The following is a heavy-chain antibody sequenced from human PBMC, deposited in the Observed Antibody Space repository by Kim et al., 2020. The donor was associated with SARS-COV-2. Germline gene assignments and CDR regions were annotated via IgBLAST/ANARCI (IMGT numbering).Heavy chain of an antibody. D-gene: IGHD1-20*01. CDR3: VRGIPGGLDG. CDR2: ISYDGTNK. J-gene: IGHJ4*02. Sequence: GGSLRLSCAASGFTFSNNDIHWVRQAPGKGLQWVAVISYDGTNKYYAESVKGRFTISRENSENTLWLQMNSLRTEDTAMYYCVRGIPGGLDGWGQGTLVT. V-gene: IGHV3-30*03. CDR1: GFTFSNND.